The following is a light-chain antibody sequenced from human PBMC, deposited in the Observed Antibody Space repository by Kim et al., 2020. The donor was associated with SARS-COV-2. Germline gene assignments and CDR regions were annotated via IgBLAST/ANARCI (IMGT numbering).Light chain of an antibody. CDR3: QQRSNWPPWT. CDR1: QSVSSY. CDR2: DAS. Sequence: SPGERATLSCRASQSVSSYLAWYKQKPGQAPRLLIYDASNRATGIPARFSGSGSGTDFTLTISSLEPEDFAVYYCQQRSNWPPWTFGQGTKVEIK. V-gene: IGKV3-11*01. J-gene: IGKJ1*01.